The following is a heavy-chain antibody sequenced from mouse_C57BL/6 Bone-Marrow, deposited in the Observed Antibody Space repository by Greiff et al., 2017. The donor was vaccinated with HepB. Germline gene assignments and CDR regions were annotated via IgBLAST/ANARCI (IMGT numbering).Heavy chain of an antibody. CDR3: ARRKQLRLSY. D-gene: IGHD3-2*02. CDR2: ISYDGSN. Sequence: ESGPGLVKPSQSLSLTCSVTGYSITSGYYWNWIRQFPGNKLEWMGYISYDGSNNYNPSLKNRISITRDTSKNQFFLKLNSVTTEDTATYYCARRKQLRLSYWGQGTTLTVSS. V-gene: IGHV3-6*01. J-gene: IGHJ2*01. CDR1: GYSITSGYY.